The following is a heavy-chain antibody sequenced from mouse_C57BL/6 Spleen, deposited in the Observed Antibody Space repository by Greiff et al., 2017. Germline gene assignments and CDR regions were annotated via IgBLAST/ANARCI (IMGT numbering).Heavy chain of an antibody. V-gene: IGHV5-6*01. D-gene: IGHD2-2*01. CDR1: GFTFSSYG. Sequence: EVMLVESGGDLVKPGGSLKLSCAASGFTFSSYGMSWVRQTPDKRLEWVATISSGGSYTYYPDSVKGRFTISRDNAKNTLYLQMSSLKSEDTAMYYCARQGMVKGFAYWGQGTLVTVSA. CDR2: ISSGGSYT. J-gene: IGHJ3*01. CDR3: ARQGMVKGFAY.